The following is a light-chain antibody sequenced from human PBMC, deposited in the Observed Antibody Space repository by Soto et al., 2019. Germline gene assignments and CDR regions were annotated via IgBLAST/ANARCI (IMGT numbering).Light chain of an antibody. CDR2: ETS. CDR3: QQYGSYPLT. Sequence: EGVLTQSPGALSLSPGERATLSCRASQSVDSSYFAWYQQRPGQAPRLLIYETSTRATGIPDRFSGSGSGSDFTLTVSRLEPEDFAVYFCQQYGSYPLTSGGGTKVDIK. CDR1: QSVDSSY. J-gene: IGKJ4*01. V-gene: IGKV3-20*01.